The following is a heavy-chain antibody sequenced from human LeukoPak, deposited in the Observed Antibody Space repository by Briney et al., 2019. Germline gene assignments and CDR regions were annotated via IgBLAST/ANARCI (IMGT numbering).Heavy chain of an antibody. CDR2: IYYSGST. D-gene: IGHD3-10*01. J-gene: IGHJ5*02. CDR3: ARDNMVRGVTIGWFDP. CDR1: GGSISSSSYY. V-gene: IGHV4-61*01. Sequence: PSETLSLTCTVSGGSISSSSYYWSWIRQPPGKGLEWIGYIYYSGSTNYNPSLKSRVTISVDTSKNQFSLKLSSVTAADTAVYYCARDNMVRGVTIGWFDPWGQGTLVTVSS.